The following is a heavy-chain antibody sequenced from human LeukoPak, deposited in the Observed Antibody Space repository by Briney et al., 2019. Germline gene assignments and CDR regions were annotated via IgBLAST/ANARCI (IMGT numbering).Heavy chain of an antibody. V-gene: IGHV3-66*01. CDR1: GFTVGSNY. D-gene: IGHD3-10*01. CDR2: IYSGGST. Sequence: GGSLRLSCAASGFTVGSNYMSWVRQAPGKGLEWVSVIYSGGSTYYADSVKGRFTISRDNSKNTLYLQMNSLRAEDTAVYYCARDDRESGRPFDYWGQGTLVTVSS. J-gene: IGHJ4*02. CDR3: ARDDRESGRPFDY.